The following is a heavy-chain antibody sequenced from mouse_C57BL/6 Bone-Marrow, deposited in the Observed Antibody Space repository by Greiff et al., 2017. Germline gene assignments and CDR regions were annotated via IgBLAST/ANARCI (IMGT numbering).Heavy chain of an antibody. Sequence: EVQRVESGPELVKPGASVKMSCKASGYTFTDYYMHWVKQSHGKSLEWIGYIYPNNGGNGYNQKFKGKATLTVDTSSSTAYMELRSLTSEDSAVYYCVYYCSSYRFAYWGQGTLVTVSA. CDR3: VYYCSSYRFAY. J-gene: IGHJ3*01. V-gene: IGHV1-34*01. CDR2: IYPNNGGN. CDR1: GYTFTDYY. D-gene: IGHD1-1*01.